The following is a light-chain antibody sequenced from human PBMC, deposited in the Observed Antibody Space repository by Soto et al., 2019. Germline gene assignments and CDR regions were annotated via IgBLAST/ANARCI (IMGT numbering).Light chain of an antibody. CDR3: AAWDDSLSALV. V-gene: IGLV1-44*01. CDR2: TND. Sequence: QSVLTQPPSASGTPGQGVTISCSGSDSNIGTNTVNWYQQPPGAAPKGLLHTNDQRPSGVPDRFSGSKSGTSASLAISGLQSEDEAHYYCAAWDDSLSALVFGGGTKLTVL. CDR1: DSNIGTNT. J-gene: IGLJ2*01.